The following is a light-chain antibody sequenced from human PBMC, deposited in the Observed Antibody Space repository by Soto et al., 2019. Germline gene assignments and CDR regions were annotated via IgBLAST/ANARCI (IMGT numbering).Light chain of an antibody. CDR3: QQYGSSPQT. V-gene: IGKV3-20*01. CDR2: GAS. J-gene: IGKJ2*01. CDR1: QSVSSSY. Sequence: EIVLTQSPGTLSLSPGERATLSCRASQSVSSSYLAWYQQKPGQAPRLLIYGASSRATGIPDRFRGSGSGPDFTLTISRLEPEDFAVYFCQQYGSSPQTFGQGTQLEIK.